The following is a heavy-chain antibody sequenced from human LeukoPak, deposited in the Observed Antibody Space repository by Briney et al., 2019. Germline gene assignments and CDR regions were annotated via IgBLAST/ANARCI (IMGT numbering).Heavy chain of an antibody. CDR3: ATDAIAAAGTSWFDP. D-gene: IGHD6-13*01. Sequence: GASVKVSCKASGYTFISYDINWVRQATGQGLEWMGWMNPNSGNTGYAQKFQGRVTITRNTSISTAYMELSSLRSEDTAVYYCATDAIAAAGTSWFDPWGQGTLVTVSS. V-gene: IGHV1-8*03. J-gene: IGHJ5*02. CDR1: GYTFISYD. CDR2: MNPNSGNT.